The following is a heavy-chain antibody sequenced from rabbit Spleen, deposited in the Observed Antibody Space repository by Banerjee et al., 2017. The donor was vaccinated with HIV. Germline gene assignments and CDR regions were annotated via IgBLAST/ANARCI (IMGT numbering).Heavy chain of an antibody. J-gene: IGHJ6*01. D-gene: IGHD8-1*01. Sequence: QSLEESGGDLVKPEGSLTLTCTASGVSFSGNSYMCWVRQAPGKGLEWIACINAITGKPVYATWAKGRFTLSRTSSTTVDLKMTSLTAADTATYFCARDTGSSFSTYGMDLWGPGTLVTVS. CDR3: ARDTGSSFSTYGMDL. CDR1: GVSFSGNSY. V-gene: IGHV1S40*01. CDR2: INAITGKP.